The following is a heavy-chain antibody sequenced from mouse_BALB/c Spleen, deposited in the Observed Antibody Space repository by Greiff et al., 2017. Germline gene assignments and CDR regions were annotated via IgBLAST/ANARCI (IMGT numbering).Heavy chain of an antibody. V-gene: IGHV7-3*02. CDR3: ARDIRGSYFDY. CDR1: GFTFTDYY. Sequence: EVQVVESGGGLVQPGGSLRLSCATSGFTFTDYYMSWVRQPPGKALEWLGFIRNKANGYTTEYSASVKGRFTISRDNSQSILYLQMNTLRAEDSATYYCARDIRGSYFDYWGQGTTLTVSS. J-gene: IGHJ2*01. D-gene: IGHD1-3*01. CDR2: IRNKANGYTT.